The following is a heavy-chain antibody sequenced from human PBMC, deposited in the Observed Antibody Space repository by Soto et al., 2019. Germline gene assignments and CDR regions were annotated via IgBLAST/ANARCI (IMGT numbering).Heavy chain of an antibody. Sequence: QPGGSLRLSCAASGFTFSSYGMHWVRQAPGKGLEWVAVIWYDGSNKYYADSVKGRFTISRDNSKNTLYLQMNSLRAEDTAVYYCARTRYSSSWYPSYWRQGTLVTVSS. V-gene: IGHV3-33*01. CDR2: IWYDGSNK. CDR3: ARTRYSSSWYPSY. CDR1: GFTFSSYG. D-gene: IGHD6-13*01. J-gene: IGHJ4*02.